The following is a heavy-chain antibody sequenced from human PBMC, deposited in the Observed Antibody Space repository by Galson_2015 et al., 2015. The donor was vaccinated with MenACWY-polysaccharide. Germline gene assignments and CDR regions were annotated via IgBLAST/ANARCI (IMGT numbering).Heavy chain of an antibody. D-gene: IGHD2-15*01. CDR1: GYTFTNYD. CDR2: MNPNSGNT. V-gene: IGHV1-8*01. Sequence: SVKVSCKASGYTFTNYDINWVRQATGQGLEWMGWMNPNSGNTGYAQKFQGRVTMTSNSAIMTAYMELSGLRSEDTAVYYCARDTPGYCSGGSCEDLDYWGQGTLVTVSS. CDR3: ARDTPGYCSGGSCEDLDY. J-gene: IGHJ4*02.